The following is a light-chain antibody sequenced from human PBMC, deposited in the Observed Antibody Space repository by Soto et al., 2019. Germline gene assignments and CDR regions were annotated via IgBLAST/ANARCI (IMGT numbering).Light chain of an antibody. CDR2: GAS. J-gene: IGKJ1*01. CDR1: QSVSSSY. V-gene: IGKV3-20*01. CDR3: QHYRSSPRWT. Sequence: EIVLTQSPGTLSLSPGERATLSCRASQSVSSSYLAWYQQKPGQAPSLLIYGASSRATGIPDRFSGSGSGTDFALTISRLEPEDFAVYYCQHYRSSPRWTFGQGTKVEI.